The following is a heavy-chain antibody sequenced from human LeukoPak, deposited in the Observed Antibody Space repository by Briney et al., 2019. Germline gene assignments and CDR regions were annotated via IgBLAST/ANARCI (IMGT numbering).Heavy chain of an antibody. V-gene: IGHV1-69*05. CDR2: VIPIFGTA. J-gene: IGHJ6*03. CDR3: SRGDVVVPAAIERYYYYYMDV. Sequence: GSSVTVSRKGSVGTFSSYAISWVRQPPPQGQEWMGGVIPIFGTANYEQKFPGRVTITTDESTSTAYLELSSMRAEDTAVDYYSRGDVVVPAAIERYYYYYMDVWGKGTTVTVSS. CDR1: VGTFSSYA. D-gene: IGHD2-2*02.